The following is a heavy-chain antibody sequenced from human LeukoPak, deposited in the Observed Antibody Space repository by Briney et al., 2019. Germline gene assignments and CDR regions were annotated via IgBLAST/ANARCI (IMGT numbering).Heavy chain of an antibody. V-gene: IGHV4-39*01. D-gene: IGHD4-17*01. CDR3: ARHVSFSVDYGDYDGGWYFDL. CDR2: IYYSGIT. CDR1: GDSISSSSYY. Sequence: SETLSLTCTVSGDSISSSSYYWALIRQPPGKRLEWIGCIYYSGITYYNPSLKSRVTISVDTSKNHFSLKLSSVTAADTAVYYCARHVSFSVDYGDYDGGWYFDLWGRGTLVTVSS. J-gene: IGHJ2*01.